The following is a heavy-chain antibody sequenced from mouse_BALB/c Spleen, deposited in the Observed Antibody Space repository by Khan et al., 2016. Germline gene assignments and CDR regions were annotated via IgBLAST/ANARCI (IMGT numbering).Heavy chain of an antibody. V-gene: IGHV14-3*02. J-gene: IGHJ4*01. CDR2: IDPANGNT. Sequence: MQLQQPGAELVKPGASVKLSCTASGFNIKDTYMHWVKQRPEQGLEWIGRIDPANGNTKYDPKFQGKATITADTSSNTAYLQLSSLTSEDTAVYYCARAYPYYAMDYWGQGTSVTVSS. CDR1: GFNIKDTY. CDR3: ARAYPYYAMDY.